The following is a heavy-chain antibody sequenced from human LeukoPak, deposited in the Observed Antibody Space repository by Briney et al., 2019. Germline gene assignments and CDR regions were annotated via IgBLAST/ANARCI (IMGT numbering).Heavy chain of an antibody. J-gene: IGHJ6*03. CDR2: KTDGGTT. V-gene: IGHV3-15*01. D-gene: IGHD2-2*01. CDR3: TACSSTSAYYYYYMDV. Sequence: KTDGGTTDYAAPVKGRFTISRDDSKNTLYLQMNSLKTEDTAVYYCTACSSTSAYYYYYMDVWGKGTTVTVSS.